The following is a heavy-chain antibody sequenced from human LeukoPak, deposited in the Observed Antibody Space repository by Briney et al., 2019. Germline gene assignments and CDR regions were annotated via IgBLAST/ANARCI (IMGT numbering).Heavy chain of an antibody. D-gene: IGHD6-19*01. CDR1: GFIFNNYA. J-gene: IGHJ4*02. V-gene: IGHV3-9*01. CDR3: AKDNRRHYTSGPNPDSLH. Sequence: GRSLRLSCAGSGFIFNNYAMHWVRQPPGKGLEWVSGISLNSGSIDYADSVKGRFTISRDNAKNSLYLQMNSLRVEDTAFYYCAKDNRRHYTSGPNPDSLHWGQGALVTVSS. CDR2: ISLNSGSI.